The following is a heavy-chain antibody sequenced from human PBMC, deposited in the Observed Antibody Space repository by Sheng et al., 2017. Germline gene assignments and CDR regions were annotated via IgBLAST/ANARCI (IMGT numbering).Heavy chain of an antibody. CDR3: ARDQSPGYYDTNDAF. CDR1: GFTFSSYA. D-gene: IGHD3-22*01. J-gene: IGHJ3*01. V-gene: IGHV3-30*01. CDR2: ISYDGSNK. Sequence: QVQLVESGGGVVQPGRSLRLSCAASGFTFSSYAMHWVRQAPGKGLEWVAVISYDGSNKYYADSVKGRFTISRDNSKNTLYLQMNSLRAEDTAVYYCARDQSPGYYDTNDAF.